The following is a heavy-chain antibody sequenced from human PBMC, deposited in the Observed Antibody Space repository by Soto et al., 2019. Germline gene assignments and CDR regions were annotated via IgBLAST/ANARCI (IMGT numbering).Heavy chain of an antibody. Sequence: SETLSLTCAVSGVSISSGNWWTWVRQTPQRGLEYIGEIFHDGTANYYPSFERRVAISVDTSKNQFSLKLTSVTAADTAIYFCARLVYDTRLNYMYFGFWGQGALVTVSS. D-gene: IGHD3-10*01. CDR3: ARLVYDTRLNYMYFGF. V-gene: IGHV4-4*02. CDR2: IFHDGTA. J-gene: IGHJ4*02. CDR1: GVSISSGNW.